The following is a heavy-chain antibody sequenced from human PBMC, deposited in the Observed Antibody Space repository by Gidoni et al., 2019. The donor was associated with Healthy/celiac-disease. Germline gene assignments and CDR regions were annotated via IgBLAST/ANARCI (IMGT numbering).Heavy chain of an antibody. CDR2: IGTAGDT. D-gene: IGHD2-15*01. Sequence: EVQLVESGGGLVQPGGSLRLACAASGFTFSSYDMHWVRQATGKGLEWVSAIGTAGDTYYPGSVKGRFTISRENAKNSLYLQMNSLRAGDTAVYYCARGFGVVADNAFDIWGQGTMVTVSS. CDR3: ARGFGVVADNAFDI. CDR1: GFTFSSYD. J-gene: IGHJ3*02. V-gene: IGHV3-13*01.